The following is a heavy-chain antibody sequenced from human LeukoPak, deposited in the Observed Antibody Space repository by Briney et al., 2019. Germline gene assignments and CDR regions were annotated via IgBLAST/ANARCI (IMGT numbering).Heavy chain of an antibody. CDR1: GYTFTNYG. Sequence: ASVKVSCKASGYTFTNYGISWVRQAPGQGLEWMGWISAYNGNTNYPQRLQGRVTMTTDTSTSTAYMDLRSLRSDDTAVYYCARAIASTGAQYSYYYYMDVWGKGTTVTVCS. CDR2: ISAYNGNT. V-gene: IGHV1-18*01. J-gene: IGHJ6*03. CDR3: ARAIASTGAQYSYYYYMDV. D-gene: IGHD6-13*01.